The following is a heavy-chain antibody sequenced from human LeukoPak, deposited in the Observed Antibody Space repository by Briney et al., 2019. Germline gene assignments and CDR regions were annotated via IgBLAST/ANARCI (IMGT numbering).Heavy chain of an antibody. CDR2: ISGSAGST. V-gene: IGHV3-23*01. J-gene: IGHJ3*02. CDR3: AKDGVGASAFDI. CDR1: GFAFSSCA. Sequence: GGSLRLSCAASGFAFSSCAMSWVRQAPGKGLEWVSGISGSAGSTNYADSVKGRFTISRDNSKDTLYLQMNSLRAEDTAVYYCAKDGVGASAFDIWGQGTMVTVSS. D-gene: IGHD1-26*01.